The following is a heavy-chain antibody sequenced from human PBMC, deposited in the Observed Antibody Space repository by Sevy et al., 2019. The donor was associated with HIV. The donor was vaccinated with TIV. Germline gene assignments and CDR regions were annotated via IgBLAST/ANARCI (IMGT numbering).Heavy chain of an antibody. D-gene: IGHD2-21*01. CDR1: GGSISSYS. Sequence: SETLSLTCTVSGGSISSYSWSWIRQPAGKGLEWIGRIYTTGSTNYNPSLKSRVTISVDTSKNQLYLRLTSVTAADTAIYYCARDEGDGYNNYFDYWGQGNLVTVSS. CDR2: IYTTGST. V-gene: IGHV4-4*07. J-gene: IGHJ4*02. CDR3: ARDEGDGYNNYFDY.